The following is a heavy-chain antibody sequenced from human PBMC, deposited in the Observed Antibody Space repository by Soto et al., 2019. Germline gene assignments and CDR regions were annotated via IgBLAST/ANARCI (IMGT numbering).Heavy chain of an antibody. CDR3: ARGGGSGGVDFDY. J-gene: IGHJ4*02. CDR1: GGSISGGGYY. D-gene: IGHD3-10*01. Sequence: SETLSLTCTVSGGSISGGGYYWSWIRQFPGKGLEWIGYIYYTGTTYYNPSLKSRLTLSVETSTNQFSLKLSSVTVADTAVYYCARGGGSGGVDFDYWGQGTLVTVSS. CDR2: IYYTGTT. V-gene: IGHV4-30-4*08.